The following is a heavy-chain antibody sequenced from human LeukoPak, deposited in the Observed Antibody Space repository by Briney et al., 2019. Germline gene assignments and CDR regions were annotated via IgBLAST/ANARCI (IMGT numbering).Heavy chain of an antibody. CDR2: ISTSSSYI. V-gene: IGHV3-21*01. D-gene: IGHD3-22*01. CDR3: ARDLRSSGYYAFDY. J-gene: IGHJ4*02. CDR1: GFTFSSYS. Sequence: PGGSLRLSCAASGFTFSSYSMNWVRQAPGKGLEWVSFISTSSSYIYYADSVKGRFTISRDNSKNSLYLQMNSLRAEDTAVYYCARDLRSSGYYAFDYWGQGTLVTVSS.